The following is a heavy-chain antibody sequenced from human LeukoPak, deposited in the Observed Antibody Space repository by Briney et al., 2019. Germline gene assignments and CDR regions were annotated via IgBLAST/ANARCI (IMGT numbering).Heavy chain of an antibody. CDR1: GFTFSSYW. Sequence: PGGSLRLSCAASGFTFSSYWMTWVRQAPGKGLEWVANIKEDGSEKYYVDSVKGRFTISRDNAKNSLYLQMNSLRAEGTAVYYCASGEDYDSSGYRYFDYWGQGTLVTVSS. J-gene: IGHJ4*02. D-gene: IGHD3-22*01. V-gene: IGHV3-7*01. CDR3: ASGEDYDSSGYRYFDY. CDR2: IKEDGSEK.